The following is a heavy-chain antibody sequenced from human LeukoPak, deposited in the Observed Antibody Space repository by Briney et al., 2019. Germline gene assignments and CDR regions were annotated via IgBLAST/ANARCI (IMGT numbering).Heavy chain of an antibody. CDR2: IYHSGTT. CDR1: NGSISTYY. Sequence: KPSETLSLTCTVSNGSISTYYWSWIRHPLGKGLEWIGHIYHSGTTIYNPTLKSRVTMSLDTSKNQVSLTLNSVTAADTAVYHCARDNRRDGYKIFDYWGQGTLVTVSS. D-gene: IGHD5-24*01. J-gene: IGHJ4*02. CDR3: ARDNRRDGYKIFDY. V-gene: IGHV4-59*12.